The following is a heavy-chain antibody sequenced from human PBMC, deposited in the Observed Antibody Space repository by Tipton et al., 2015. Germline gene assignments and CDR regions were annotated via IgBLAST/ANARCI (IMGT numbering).Heavy chain of an antibody. CDR3: FRGGYYDSSGYYYALVGFGY. Sequence: SLRLSCAASGFTFSSYWMHWVRQAPGKGLVWVSRINSDGSSTSYADSVKGRFTISRDNAKNTLYLQMNSLRAEDTAVYYCFRGGYYDSSGYYYALVGFGYWGQGTLVTVSS. J-gene: IGHJ4*02. D-gene: IGHD3-22*01. CDR1: GFTFSSYW. CDR2: INSDGSST. V-gene: IGHV3-74*01.